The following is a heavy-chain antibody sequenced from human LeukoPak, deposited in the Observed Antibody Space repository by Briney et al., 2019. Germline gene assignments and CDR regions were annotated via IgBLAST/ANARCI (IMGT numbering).Heavy chain of an antibody. CDR3: ARSRNYGSGTYIPFVDY. J-gene: IGHJ4*02. CDR1: GGSISSGGYY. Sequence: PSETLSLTCTVSGGSISSGGYYWSWIRQHPGQGLEWIGYIYDSGRPYYNPSLKSRLSISVDTSKNQFSLKLSSVTAADTAVYYCARSRNYGSGTYIPFVDYWGQGTLVTVSS. CDR2: IYDSGRP. D-gene: IGHD3-10*01. V-gene: IGHV4-31*03.